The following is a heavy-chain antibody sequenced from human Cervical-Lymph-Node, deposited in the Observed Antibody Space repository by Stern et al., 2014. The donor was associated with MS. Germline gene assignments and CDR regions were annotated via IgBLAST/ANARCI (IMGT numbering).Heavy chain of an antibody. J-gene: IGHJ4*02. V-gene: IGHV1-2*06. Sequence: VQLVQSGAEVKKPGASVRVSCKASGYSFTGYDMHWVRQAPGQGLELMGRIKPNSGGTNYAQKFQGRVTMTRDTSISTAYMELSRLRFDDTAVYYCARGYCSDGSCYSLDYWGQGTLVTVSS. CDR1: GYSFTGYD. CDR3: ARGYCSDGSCYSLDY. D-gene: IGHD2-15*01. CDR2: IKPNSGGT.